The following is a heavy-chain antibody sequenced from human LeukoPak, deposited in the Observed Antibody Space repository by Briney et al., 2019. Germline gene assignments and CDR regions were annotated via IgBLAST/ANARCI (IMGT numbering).Heavy chain of an antibody. D-gene: IGHD3-22*01. Sequence: ASVKVSCKASGYTFTSYYMHWVRQAPGQGLEWMGIINPSGGSTSYAQKFQGRVTMTRDTSTSTVYMELSSLRSEDTAVYYCARAQSVTMIVGGWFDPWGQGPLVTVSS. CDR1: GYTFTSYY. CDR3: ARAQSVTMIVGGWFDP. V-gene: IGHV1-46*01. J-gene: IGHJ5*02. CDR2: INPSGGST.